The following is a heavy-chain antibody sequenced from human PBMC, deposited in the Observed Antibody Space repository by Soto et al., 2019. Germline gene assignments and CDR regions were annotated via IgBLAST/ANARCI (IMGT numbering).Heavy chain of an antibody. D-gene: IGHD5-18*01. CDR2: ISGYNGNT. CDR1: GYTFSNYG. V-gene: IGHV1-18*01. Sequence: QVQLVQSGAEVKKPGASVKVSCKASGYTFSNYGITWVRQGPGQGLEWMGWISGYNGNTHYEEKVQDRIKMTTDTSTSTTYQELRSLRSADTAVYFCARDPGSGFGYSYAFAMDAWGQGTTVTVSS. CDR3: ARDPGSGFGYSYAFAMDA. J-gene: IGHJ6*02.